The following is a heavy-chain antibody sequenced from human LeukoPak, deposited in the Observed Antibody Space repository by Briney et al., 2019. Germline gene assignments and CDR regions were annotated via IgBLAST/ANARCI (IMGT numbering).Heavy chain of an antibody. J-gene: IGHJ6*02. CDR1: GFTFSSYA. CDR3: ARDYGDPEDYYGMDV. CDR2: ISYDGSNK. Sequence: GGSLRLSCAASGFTFSSYAMHWVRQAPGKGLEWVAVISYDGSNKYYADSVKGRFTISRDNSENTLYLQMNSLRAEDTAVYYCARDYGDPEDYYGMDVWGQGTTVTVSS. V-gene: IGHV3-30-3*01. D-gene: IGHD4-17*01.